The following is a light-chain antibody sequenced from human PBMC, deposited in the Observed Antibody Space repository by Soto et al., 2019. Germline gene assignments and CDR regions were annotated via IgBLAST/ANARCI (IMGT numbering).Light chain of an antibody. Sequence: QSALTQPASVSGSPGQSITISCTGTSSDIGAYNYVSWYQQHPGKAPKLMIYDVNIRPSGVSNRFSGSKSGNTASLTISGLQAEDEADYYCTSWTTSTTMIFGGX. CDR1: SSDIGAYNY. CDR2: DVN. J-gene: IGLJ2*01. V-gene: IGLV2-14*03. CDR3: TSWTTSTTMI.